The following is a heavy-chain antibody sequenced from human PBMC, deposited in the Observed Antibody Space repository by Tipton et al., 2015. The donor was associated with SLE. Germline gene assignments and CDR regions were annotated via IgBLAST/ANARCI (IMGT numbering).Heavy chain of an antibody. Sequence: TLSLTCSVSGGSISHFYWSWIRQPPGKGLEWIAYIYYSGTTNYNPSLKSRVTISLGASKNQFSLKLSSVTAADTAMYYCTRSLYNTNWFWFDPWGQGTLVTVSS. CDR2: IYYSGTT. J-gene: IGHJ5*02. D-gene: IGHD6-13*01. V-gene: IGHV4-59*01. CDR3: TRSLYNTNWFWFDP. CDR1: GGSISHFY.